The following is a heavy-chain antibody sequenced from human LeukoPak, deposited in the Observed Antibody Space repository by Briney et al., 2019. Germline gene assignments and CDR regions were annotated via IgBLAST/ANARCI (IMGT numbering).Heavy chain of an antibody. Sequence: GGSLRLSCAVSGLTLSNHGMSWVRQAPGKGLEWVAGISGSGGRTNYADSVKGRFTISRDNPKNTLYLQMNSLRAENTAVYFCAKRGVVIRVILVGFHKEAYYFDSWGQGALVTVSS. D-gene: IGHD3-22*01. V-gene: IGHV3-23*01. CDR1: GLTLSNHG. J-gene: IGHJ4*02. CDR3: AKRGVVIRVILVGFHKEAYYFDS. CDR2: ISGSGGRT.